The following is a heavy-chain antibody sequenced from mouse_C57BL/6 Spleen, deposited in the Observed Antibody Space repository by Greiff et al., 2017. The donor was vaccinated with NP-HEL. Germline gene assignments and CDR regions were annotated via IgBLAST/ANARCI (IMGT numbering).Heavy chain of an antibody. CDR3: ARDFITTVVAPFAY. V-gene: IGHV1-82*01. J-gene: IGHJ3*01. CDR2: IYPGDGDT. D-gene: IGHD1-1*01. CDR1: GYAFSSSW. Sequence: VKVVESGPELVKPGASVKISCKASGYAFSSSWLNWVKQRPGKGLEWIGRIYPGDGDTNYNGKFKGKATLTADKSSSTAYMQLSSLTSEDSAVYFCARDFITTVVAPFAYWGQGTLVTVSA.